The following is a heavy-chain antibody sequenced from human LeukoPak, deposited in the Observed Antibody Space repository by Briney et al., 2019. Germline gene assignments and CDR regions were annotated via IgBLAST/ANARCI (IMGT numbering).Heavy chain of an antibody. V-gene: IGHV4-34*01. CDR3: ARLYYYGSGSYEWFDP. CDR2: INHSGST. J-gene: IGHJ5*02. D-gene: IGHD3-10*01. CDR1: GGSFSGYY. Sequence: SETLSLTCAVYGGSFSGYYWSWIREPPGKGLEWIGEINHSGSTNYNPSLKSRVTISVDTSKNQFSLKLSSVTAADTAVYYCARLYYYGSGSYEWFDPWGQGTLVTVSS.